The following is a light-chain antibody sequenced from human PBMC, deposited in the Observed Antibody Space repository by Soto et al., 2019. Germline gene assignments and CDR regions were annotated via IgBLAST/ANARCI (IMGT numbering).Light chain of an antibody. Sequence: EIVVTQSPGTLALSPGERATLSCRASQSVSSSYLAWYQQKPGQAPRLLIYGASSRATGIPDRFSGSGSGTDFTLTISRPEPEDFAVYYCQQYGSSPPWTFGQGTKV. CDR2: GAS. J-gene: IGKJ1*01. V-gene: IGKV3-20*01. CDR3: QQYGSSPPWT. CDR1: QSVSSSY.